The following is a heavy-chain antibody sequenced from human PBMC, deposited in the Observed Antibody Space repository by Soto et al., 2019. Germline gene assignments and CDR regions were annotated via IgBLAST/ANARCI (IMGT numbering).Heavy chain of an antibody. CDR2: IIPIFGTA. V-gene: IGHV1-69*01. CDR1: GGTFSRYA. J-gene: IGHJ5*02. CDR3: ARAIVGPTTTGWLDP. D-gene: IGHD1-26*01. Sequence: GXSVKGYCQASGGTFSRYAISWGRQAPVQGLEWMGGIIPIFGTANYAQKFQGRVTITADESTSTAYMELSSLRFEDTAVYYCARAIVGPTTTGWLDPWGQGTLVTVSS.